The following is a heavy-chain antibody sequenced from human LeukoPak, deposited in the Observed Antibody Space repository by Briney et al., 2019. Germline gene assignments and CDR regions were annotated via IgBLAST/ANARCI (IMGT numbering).Heavy chain of an antibody. Sequence: WGSLRLSCAASGFTFDDYGMSWVRQVPGKGLEWVSSISSSSSYIYYADSVKGRFTISRDNAKNSLYLQMNSLRAEDTAVYYCARDPHSYYYDSSGYYYFDYWGQGTLVTVSS. CDR3: ARDPHSYYYDSSGYYYFDY. D-gene: IGHD3-22*01. CDR1: GFTFDDYG. CDR2: ISSSSSYI. J-gene: IGHJ4*02. V-gene: IGHV3-21*01.